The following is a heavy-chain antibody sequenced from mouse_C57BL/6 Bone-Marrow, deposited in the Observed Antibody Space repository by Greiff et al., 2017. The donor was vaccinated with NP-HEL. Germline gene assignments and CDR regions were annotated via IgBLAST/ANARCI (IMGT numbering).Heavy chain of an antibody. CDR1: GYTFTEYT. CDR3: ARHGDYFGSSYGYFDV. V-gene: IGHV1-62-2*01. Sequence: LQESGAELVKPGASVKLSCKASGYTFTEYTIHWVKQRSGQGLEWIGWFYPGSGSIKYNEKFKDKATLTADKSSSTVYMDLSRLTSDDSAVYFCARHGDYFGSSYGYFDVWGTGTTVTVSS. J-gene: IGHJ1*03. CDR2: FYPGSGSI. D-gene: IGHD1-1*01.